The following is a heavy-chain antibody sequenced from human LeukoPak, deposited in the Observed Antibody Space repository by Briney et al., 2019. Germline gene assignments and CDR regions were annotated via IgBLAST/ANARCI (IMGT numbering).Heavy chain of an antibody. CDR1: GGTFSSYT. Sequence: SVKVSCKASGGTFSSYTISWVRQAPGQGLEWMGRIIPILGIANYAQKFQGRVTITADKSKSTAYMELSSLRSEDTAVYYCASTHEKLTIFGVVISDYWGQGTLVTVSS. CDR3: ASTHEKLTIFGVVISDY. CDR2: IIPILGIA. D-gene: IGHD3-3*01. J-gene: IGHJ4*02. V-gene: IGHV1-69*02.